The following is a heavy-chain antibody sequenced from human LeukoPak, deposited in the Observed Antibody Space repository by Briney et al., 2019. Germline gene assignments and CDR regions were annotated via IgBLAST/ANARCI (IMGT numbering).Heavy chain of an antibody. CDR2: INSDGSST. D-gene: IGHD5-12*01. CDR1: GFTFSTYW. CDR3: ARGTGYAVFDI. Sequence: GGSLRLSCAASGFTFSTYWMHWVRHAPGKGLVWVSRINSDGSSTSYADSVKGRFTISRDNAKNTLYLQMNSLRAEDTAVYYCARGTGYAVFDIWGQGTMVTVSS. V-gene: IGHV3-74*01. J-gene: IGHJ3*02.